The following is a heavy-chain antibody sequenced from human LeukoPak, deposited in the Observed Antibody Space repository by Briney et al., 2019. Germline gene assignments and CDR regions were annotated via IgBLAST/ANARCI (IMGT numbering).Heavy chain of an antibody. CDR2: ISAYYGNT. J-gene: IGHJ3*02. D-gene: IGHD5-18*01. CDR3: ARDRGKGRYSYGPTDASDI. CDR1: GYTFTSYG. V-gene: IGHV1-18*01. Sequence: ASVKVSCKASGYTFTSYGISWVRQAPGQGLEWMGWISAYYGNTNYAQKLQGRVTMTTDTSTNTAYMELRSLRSDDTAVYYCARDRGKGRYSYGPTDASDIWGQGTMVTVSS.